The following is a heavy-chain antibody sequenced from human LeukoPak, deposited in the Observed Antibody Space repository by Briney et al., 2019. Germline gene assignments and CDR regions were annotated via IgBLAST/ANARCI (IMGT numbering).Heavy chain of an antibody. CDR3: ARGRYSSSWYVG. V-gene: IGHV4-34*01. J-gene: IGHJ4*02. D-gene: IGHD6-13*01. Sequence: SETLSLTCAVYGGSFSGYYWSWIRQPPGKGLEWIGEINHSGSTNYNPSLKSRVTISVDTSKNQFSLKLSSVTAADTAVYYRARGRYSSSWYVGWGQGTLVTVSS. CDR2: INHSGST. CDR1: GGSFSGYY.